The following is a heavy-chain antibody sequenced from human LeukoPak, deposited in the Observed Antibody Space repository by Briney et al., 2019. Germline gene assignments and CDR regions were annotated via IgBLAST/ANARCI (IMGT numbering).Heavy chain of an antibody. CDR1: GGSISSGGYY. Sequence: SETLSLTCTVSGGSISSGGYYWSWIRQPPGKGLEWIGEINHSGSTNYNPSLKSRVTISVDTSKNQFSLKLSSVTAADTAVYYCASNLGYCSGGSCYAHTRDYWGQGTLVTVSS. CDR2: INHSGST. CDR3: ASNLGYCSGGSCYAHTRDY. J-gene: IGHJ4*02. V-gene: IGHV4-39*07. D-gene: IGHD2-15*01.